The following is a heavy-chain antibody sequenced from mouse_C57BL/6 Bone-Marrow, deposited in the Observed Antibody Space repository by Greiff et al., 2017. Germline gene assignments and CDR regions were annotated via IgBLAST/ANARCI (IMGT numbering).Heavy chain of an antibody. J-gene: IGHJ1*03. Sequence: EVQLQQSGPELVKPGASVKIPCKASGYTFTDYNMDWVKQSHGKSLEWIGDINPNNGGTIYNQKFKGKATLTVDKSSSTAYMELRSLTSEDTAFYYGARFCSSPYWYFDVWGTGTTVTVSS. CDR3: ARFCSSPYWYFDV. CDR2: INPNNGGT. V-gene: IGHV1-18*01. D-gene: IGHD1-1*01. CDR1: GYTFTDYN.